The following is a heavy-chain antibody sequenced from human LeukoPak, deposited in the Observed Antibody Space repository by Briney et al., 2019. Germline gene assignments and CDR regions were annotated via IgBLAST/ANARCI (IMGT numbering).Heavy chain of an antibody. CDR2: ISGSGGST. CDR1: GFTFSSYA. Sequence: GGSLRLSCAASGFTFSSYAMSWVRQAPGKGLEWVSTISGSGGSTYYADSVKGRFTISRDNSKNTPYLQMNSQRTEDTAVYYCARSRTVSGYDYVYWGQGTLVTVSS. CDR3: ARSRTVSGYDYVY. V-gene: IGHV3-23*01. D-gene: IGHD5-12*01. J-gene: IGHJ4*02.